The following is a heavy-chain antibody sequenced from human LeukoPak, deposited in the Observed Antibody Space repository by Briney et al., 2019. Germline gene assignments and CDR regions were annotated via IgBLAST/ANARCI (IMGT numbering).Heavy chain of an antibody. CDR2: IYTSGST. CDR3: ARASLWSDDSSGYYYFDY. D-gene: IGHD3-22*01. J-gene: IGHJ4*02. CDR1: GGSISSGSYY. Sequence: SQTLSLTCTVSGGSISSGSYYWSWIRQPAGKGLEWIGRIYTSGSTNYNPSLKSRVTISVDTSKNQFSLKLSSVTAADTAVYYCARASLWSDDSSGYYYFDYWGQGTLVTVSS. V-gene: IGHV4-61*02.